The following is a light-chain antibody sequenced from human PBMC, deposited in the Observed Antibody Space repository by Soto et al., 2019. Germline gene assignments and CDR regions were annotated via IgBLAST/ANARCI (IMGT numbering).Light chain of an antibody. J-gene: IGLJ2*01. CDR1: NSNSGSNT. CDR2: SDN. V-gene: IGLV1-44*01. Sequence: QSVLTQPPSASGTPGQRVTISCSGSNSNSGSNTVSWYQQLPGAAPKLLIYSDNQRPSGVPDRFSGSRSGTSASLAISGLQSEDEAEFYCAAWDDNLNGVVFGGGTQVTVL. CDR3: AAWDDNLNGVV.